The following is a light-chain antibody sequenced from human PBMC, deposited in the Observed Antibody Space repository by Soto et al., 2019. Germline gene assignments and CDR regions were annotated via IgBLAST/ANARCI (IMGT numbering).Light chain of an antibody. V-gene: IGKV4-1*01. CDR1: QSVLYSSNNKNY. CDR2: WAS. J-gene: IGKJ2*01. CDR3: QQYFSTPRT. Sequence: DIVMTQSPDSLAVSLGERATINCKTSQSVLYSSNNKNYLTWYQQKPGQPPKLLISWASTRESGVPDRFSGSGSGTEFTLTISSLQAEDAAIYYCQQYFSTPRTFGQGTRLEIK.